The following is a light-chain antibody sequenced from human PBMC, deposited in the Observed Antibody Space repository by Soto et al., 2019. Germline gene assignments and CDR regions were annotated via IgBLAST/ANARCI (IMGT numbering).Light chain of an antibody. CDR1: SSDVGAYKY. J-gene: IGLJ3*02. V-gene: IGLV2-8*01. CDR2: EVT. Sequence: QPVLTQPPSASGSPGQSVTISCTGTSSDVGAYKYVSWYQQYPGKAPKLMIYEVTKRPSGVPDRFSDSKSGNTASLTVSGLQAEDEADYYCTSYVGTDIWVFGGGTKLTVL. CDR3: TSYVGTDIWV.